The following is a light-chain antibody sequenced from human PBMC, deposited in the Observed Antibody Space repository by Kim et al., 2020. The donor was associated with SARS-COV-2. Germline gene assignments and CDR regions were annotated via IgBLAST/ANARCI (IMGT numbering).Light chain of an antibody. V-gene: IGLV3-1*01. J-gene: IGLJ1*01. CDR1: KMGNKY. CDR3: QAWDSSTGV. Sequence: SPRQPASITCSEDKMGNKYACWYQQQAGQPPVMVMYQDSKRHSGIPERFSGSNGEKTAPLTIRGTQDKDEADYYCQAWDSSTGVFGTGTKVTVL. CDR2: QDS.